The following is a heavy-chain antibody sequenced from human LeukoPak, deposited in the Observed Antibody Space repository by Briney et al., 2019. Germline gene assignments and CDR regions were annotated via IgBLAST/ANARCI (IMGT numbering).Heavy chain of an antibody. D-gene: IGHD5-12*01. V-gene: IGHV3-23*01. J-gene: IGHJ4*02. Sequence: GGSLRLSCAASGFTFSTYAMSWVRQAPGKGLEWVSAISGSGGYYADSVRGRFTISRDNSKNTLYLQMNSLRAEDTAVYYCAREIGGYSGYDSPVFDYWGQGTLVTVSS. CDR3: AREIGGYSGYDSPVFDY. CDR1: GFTFSTYA. CDR2: ISGSGG.